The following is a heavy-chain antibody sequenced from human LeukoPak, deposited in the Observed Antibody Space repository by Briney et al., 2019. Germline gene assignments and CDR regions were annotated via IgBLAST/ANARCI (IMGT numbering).Heavy chain of an antibody. V-gene: IGHV4-4*02. CDR3: TRESGAFSPFGF. J-gene: IGHJ4*02. CDR2: VHLSGAT. D-gene: IGHD1-26*01. Sequence: GTLSLTCDVSGGSIMTTNWWSWVRQPPNKGLEWIGEVHLSGATSYNPSLESRVTMSIDTSKNHLSLELTSVTAADTAMYYCTRESGAFSPFGFWGQGTLVTVSS. CDR1: GGSIMTTNW.